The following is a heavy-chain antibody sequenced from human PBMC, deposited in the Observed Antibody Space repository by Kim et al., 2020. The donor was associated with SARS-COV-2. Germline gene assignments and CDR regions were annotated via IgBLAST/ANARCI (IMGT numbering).Heavy chain of an antibody. D-gene: IGHD2-2*01. CDR2: ISGSGGST. CDR1: GFTFSSYA. V-gene: IGHV3-23*01. CDR3: AKGGGRGPAAMWNDY. Sequence: GGSLRLSCAASGFTFSSYAMSWVRQAPGKGLEWVSAISGSGGSTYYADSVKGRFTISRDNSKNTLYLQMNSLRAEDTAVYYCAKGGGRGPAAMWNDYWGQGTLVTVSS. J-gene: IGHJ4*02.